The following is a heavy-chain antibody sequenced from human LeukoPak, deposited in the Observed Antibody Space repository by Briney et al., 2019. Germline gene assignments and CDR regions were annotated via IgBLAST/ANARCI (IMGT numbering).Heavy chain of an antibody. V-gene: IGHV3-9*01. CDR1: GFTFDDYA. D-gene: IGHD6-13*01. CDR2: ISWNSGSI. Sequence: GGSLRLSCAASGFTFDDYAMHWVRQAPGKGLEWVSGISWNSGSIGYADSVKGRFTISRDNAKNSLYLQMNSLRAEDTALYYCAKGYSDEYSSSWYGDYWGQGTLVTVSS. CDR3: AKGYSDEYSSSWYGDY. J-gene: IGHJ4*02.